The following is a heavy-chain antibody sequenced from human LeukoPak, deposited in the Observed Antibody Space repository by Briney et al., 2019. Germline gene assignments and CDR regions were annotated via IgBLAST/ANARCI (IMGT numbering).Heavy chain of an antibody. Sequence: ASVKVSCKASGYTFTRYAMNWVRQAPGQGLEWMGWISAYNGNTNYAQKLQGRVTMTTDTSTSTAYMELRSLRSDDTAVYYCARDMGYCSSTSCPQPLYYYYGMDVWGQGTTVTVSS. D-gene: IGHD2-2*01. CDR2: ISAYNGNT. CDR3: ARDMGYCSSTSCPQPLYYYYGMDV. V-gene: IGHV1-18*01. J-gene: IGHJ6*02. CDR1: GYTFTRYA.